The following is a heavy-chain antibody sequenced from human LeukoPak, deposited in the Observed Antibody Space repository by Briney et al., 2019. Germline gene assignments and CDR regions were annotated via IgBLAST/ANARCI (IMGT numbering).Heavy chain of an antibody. D-gene: IGHD5-18*01. CDR3: ARSGGGYTATILGYFFDY. CDR1: GGSVMSYY. CDR2: IYSNGGT. J-gene: IGHJ4*02. V-gene: IGHV4-59*02. Sequence: SETLSLTCTVSGGSVMSYYWSWIRQPPGKRLEWLGYIYSNGGTNFHPSLKSRLTISVDTSKNQFSLKLTSVTAADTAVYYCARSGGGYTATILGYFFDYWGQGALVTVSS.